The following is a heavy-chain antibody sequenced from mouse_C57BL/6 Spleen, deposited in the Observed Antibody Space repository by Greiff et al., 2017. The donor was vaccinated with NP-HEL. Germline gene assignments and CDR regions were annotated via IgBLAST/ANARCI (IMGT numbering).Heavy chain of an antibody. CDR1: GYTFTSYW. V-gene: IGHV1-69*01. CDR2: IDPSDSYT. J-gene: IGHJ2*01. Sequence: QVQLKQPGAELVMPGASVKLSCKASGYTFTSYWMHWVKQRPGQGLEWIGEIDPSDSYTNYNQKFKGKSTLTVDKSSSTAYMQLSSLTSEDSAVYYCARGGSQGFDYWGQGTTLTVSS. CDR3: ARGGSQGFDY.